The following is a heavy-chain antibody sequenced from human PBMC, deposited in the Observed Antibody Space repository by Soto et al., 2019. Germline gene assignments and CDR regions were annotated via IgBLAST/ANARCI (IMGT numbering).Heavy chain of an antibody. CDR2: IYSDGST. Sequence: PGGSLRLSCAVSVFTVSSYYMNWVRQTPGKGLEWVSVIYSDGSTYYADSVKGRFTISRDNSKNTLYLQMNSLRAEDTAMYYCARDEAASYCSSTSCSGGFDPWGQGTLVTVSS. J-gene: IGHJ5*02. CDR3: ARDEAASYCSSTSCSGGFDP. CDR1: VFTVSSYY. D-gene: IGHD2-2*01. V-gene: IGHV3-53*01.